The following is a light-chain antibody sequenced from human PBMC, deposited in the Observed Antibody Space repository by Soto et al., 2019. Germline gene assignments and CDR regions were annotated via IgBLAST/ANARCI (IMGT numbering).Light chain of an antibody. V-gene: IGLV2-11*01. Sequence: QSVLTQPRSVSGSPGQSVTISCTATSSEVGRHNIVSWYQQHPGKVPRLIIYEVSKRSSGVPDRFSGSKSGNTASLTISGLQPEDEADYYCSSYTISSTLVFGTGTKVTVL. CDR1: SSEVGRHNI. CDR2: EVS. J-gene: IGLJ1*01. CDR3: SSYTISSTLV.